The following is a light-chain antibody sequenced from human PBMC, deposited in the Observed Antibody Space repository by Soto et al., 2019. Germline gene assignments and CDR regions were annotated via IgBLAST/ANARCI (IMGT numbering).Light chain of an antibody. CDR2: GAS. J-gene: IGKJ4*01. V-gene: IGKV3-20*01. Sequence: EIVLTQSPGTLSLSPGERATLSCRASQTVSRNYLAWYQQKPGQAPRLLIYGASSRATGIPDRFSGSGSGTDFTLTISSREPEDYAVDYCQQYGSSPLTFGGGTKVEIK. CDR3: QQYGSSPLT. CDR1: QTVSRNY.